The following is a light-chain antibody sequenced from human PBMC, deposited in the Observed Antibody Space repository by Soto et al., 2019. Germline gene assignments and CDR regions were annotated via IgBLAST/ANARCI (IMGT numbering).Light chain of an antibody. CDR2: GAS. V-gene: IGKV3-20*01. J-gene: IGKJ4*01. CDR1: QDIRSS. CDR3: QQYGSSPPLS. Sequence: EIVMTQSPATLSVSPGERVTLSCRASQDIRSSLAWYQQKPGQAPRLLIYGASRRATGIPDRFSGSGSGTDFTLTISRLEPEDFAVYYCQQYGSSPPLSFGGGTKV.